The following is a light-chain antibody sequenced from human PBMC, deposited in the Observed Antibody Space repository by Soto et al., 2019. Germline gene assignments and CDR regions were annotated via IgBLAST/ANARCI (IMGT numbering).Light chain of an antibody. Sequence: EIVMTQSPATHSASPGEGATRSSKASQSVGGNLAWYQHKPGQAPRLLIYATSTRATGIPARFSGSGSGTEFTLTISSLQSEDFAIYYCQQYNNWPRTFGHGTKVDIK. CDR1: QSVGGN. CDR3: QQYNNWPRT. V-gene: IGKV3-15*01. CDR2: ATS. J-gene: IGKJ1*01.